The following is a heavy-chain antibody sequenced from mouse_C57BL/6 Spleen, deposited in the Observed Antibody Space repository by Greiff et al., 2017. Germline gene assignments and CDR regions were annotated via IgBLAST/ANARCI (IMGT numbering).Heavy chain of an antibody. Sequence: QVQLQQPGAELVMPGASVKLSCKASGYTFTSYWMHWVKQRPGQGLEWIGEIHPSDSYTNYNQKFKGKSTLTVDKSSSTAYMQLSSLTSEDSAVYYCARGPYGSSYGWYFDVWGTGTTVTVSS. CDR1: GYTFTSYW. D-gene: IGHD1-1*01. J-gene: IGHJ1*03. V-gene: IGHV1-69*01. CDR2: IHPSDSYT. CDR3: ARGPYGSSYGWYFDV.